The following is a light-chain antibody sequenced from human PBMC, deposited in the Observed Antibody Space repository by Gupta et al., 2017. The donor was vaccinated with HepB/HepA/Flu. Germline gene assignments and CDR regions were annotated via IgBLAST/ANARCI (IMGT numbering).Light chain of an antibody. CDR1: QDIKKN. CDR3: QQFDVLPYT. V-gene: IGKV1-33*01. J-gene: IGKJ2*01. CDR2: GVS. Sequence: DILLTQSPSSLSASVGDRVTITCQASQDIKKNLNWFQQKPGKAPTLLIFGVSNLHTGVPSRFSGSGSATDFISTINGLQPEDVANYYCQQFDVLPYTFGQGTK.